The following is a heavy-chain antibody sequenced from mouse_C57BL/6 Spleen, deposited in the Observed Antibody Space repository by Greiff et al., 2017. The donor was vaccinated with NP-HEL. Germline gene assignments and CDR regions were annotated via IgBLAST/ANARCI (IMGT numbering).Heavy chain of an antibody. J-gene: IGHJ1*03. CDR2: IDPSDSYT. Sequence: VKLQQPGAELVMPGASVKLSCKASGYTFTSYWMHWVKQRPGQGLEWIGEIDPSDSYTNYNQKFKGKSTLTVDKSSSTAYMQLSSLTSEDSAVYYCARSGKGYFDVWGTGTTVTVSS. V-gene: IGHV1-69*01. CDR3: ARSGKGYFDV. CDR1: GYTFTSYW.